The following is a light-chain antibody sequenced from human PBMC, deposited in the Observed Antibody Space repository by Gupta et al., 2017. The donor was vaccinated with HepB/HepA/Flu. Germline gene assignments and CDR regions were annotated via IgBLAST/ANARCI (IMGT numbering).Light chain of an antibody. V-gene: IGKV1-5*03. CDR1: HDISTW. J-gene: IGKJ2*01. Sequence: DIQMTQSPSTLASSVGDRVTITCRASHDISTWLAWYQQKPGKAPKLLIYQASNLESGVPSRFSGSGSGTEFTLTISSLQLDDFATYYCQQYKTYPLTFGQGTKVEIK. CDR2: QAS. CDR3: QQYKTYPLT.